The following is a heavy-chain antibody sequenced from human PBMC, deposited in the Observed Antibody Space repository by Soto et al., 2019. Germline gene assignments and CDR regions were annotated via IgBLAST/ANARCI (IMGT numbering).Heavy chain of an antibody. CDR2: ISAYNGNT. J-gene: IGHJ5*02. CDR1: GYTMTIDL. D-gene: IGHD1-7*01. V-gene: IGHV1-18*01. Sequence: GASVNGSCKGSGYTMTIDLVSWVRQAPGQGLEWMGWISAYNGNTNYAQKLQGRVTMTTDTSTSTAYMELRSLRSDDTAVYYCAREGNYWFDPWGQGTLVTVSS. CDR3: AREGNYWFDP.